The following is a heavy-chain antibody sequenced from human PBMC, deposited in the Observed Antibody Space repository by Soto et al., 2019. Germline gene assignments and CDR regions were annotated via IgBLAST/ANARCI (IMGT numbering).Heavy chain of an antibody. D-gene: IGHD3-10*01. CDR2: INPSGGST. V-gene: IGHV1-46*01. J-gene: IGHJ4*02. CDR3: AREKMLRAPFDY. Sequence: ASVKVSFKASGDTFTANYIHWVRQAPGQGLEWMGIINPSGGSTSYAQEFQGRVTMTRDTSTSTVYMELSSLRSEDTAVYYCAREKMLRAPFDYWGQGALVTVSS. CDR1: GDTFTANY.